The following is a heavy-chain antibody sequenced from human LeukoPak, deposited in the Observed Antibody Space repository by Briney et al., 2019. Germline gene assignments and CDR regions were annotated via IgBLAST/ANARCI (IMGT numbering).Heavy chain of an antibody. V-gene: IGHV4-4*07. D-gene: IGHD3-9*01. CDR1: AGSISSYY. Sequence: TSETLSLTCTVSAGSISSYYWSWIRQPAGKGLEWIGRVYTSVGSNYNPSLKSRVTMPVDTSKNQFSLKLSSVTAADTAVYYCARTKDFPNYDMLTGYYLQGEFDHWGQGTLVTVSS. CDR2: VYTSVGS. J-gene: IGHJ4*02. CDR3: ARTKDFPNYDMLTGYYLQGEFDH.